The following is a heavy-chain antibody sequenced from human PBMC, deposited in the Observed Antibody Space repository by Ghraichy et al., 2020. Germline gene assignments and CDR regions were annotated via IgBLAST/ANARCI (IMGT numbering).Heavy chain of an antibody. CDR2: ISSSSSTI. CDR1: GFTFSSYS. Sequence: GGSLRLSCAASGFTFSSYSMNWVRQAPGKGLEWVSYISSSSSTICYADSVKGRFTISRANAKKALYLQMTSMRDEDTAVYYWATTMVRGAQPEYNWFDPWGQGTLVTVSS. CDR3: ATTMVRGAQPEYNWFDP. V-gene: IGHV3-48*02. D-gene: IGHD3-10*01. J-gene: IGHJ5*02.